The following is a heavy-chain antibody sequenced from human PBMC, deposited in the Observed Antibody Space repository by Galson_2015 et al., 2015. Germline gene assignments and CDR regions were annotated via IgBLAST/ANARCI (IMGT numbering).Heavy chain of an antibody. Sequence: SLRLSCAASGFTFTSYSINWVRRAPGKGLEWVSSISSSTTYIYYADSVKGRFTISRDNAKNSVYLQMNSLRAEDTAAYYCARDGYGGYQNDDWGQGALV. D-gene: IGHD5-12*01. V-gene: IGHV3-21*01. J-gene: IGHJ4*02. CDR3: ARDGYGGYQNDD. CDR1: GFTFTSYS. CDR2: ISSSTTYI.